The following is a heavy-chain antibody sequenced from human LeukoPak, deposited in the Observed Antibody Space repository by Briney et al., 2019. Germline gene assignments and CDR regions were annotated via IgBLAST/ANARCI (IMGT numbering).Heavy chain of an antibody. CDR3: ARDPSSSSWLYSFDY. CDR1: GXTFSAYG. V-gene: IGHV3-33*01. CDR2: IWYDGSNQ. J-gene: IGHJ4*02. D-gene: IGHD6-13*01. Sequence: GGSLRLSWAASGXTFSAYGMHWVRQAPGKGLEWVAVIWYDGSNQYYGDTVKGRFTISRDNSKNTLYLQMNSLRAEDTAVYYCARDPSSSSWLYSFDYWGQGTLVTVSS.